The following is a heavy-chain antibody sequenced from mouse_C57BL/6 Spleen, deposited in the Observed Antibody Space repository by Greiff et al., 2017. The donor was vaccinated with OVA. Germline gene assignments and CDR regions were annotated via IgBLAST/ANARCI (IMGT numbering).Heavy chain of an antibody. CDR1: GFTFSNYW. V-gene: IGHV6-3*01. Sequence: EVKLEESGGGLVQPGGSMKLSCVASGFTFSNYWMNWVRQSPEKGLEWVAQIRLKSDNYATHYAESVKGRFTISRDDSKSSVYLQMNNLRAEDTGIYYCTTGLYYGSGAYYFDYWGQGTTLTVSS. J-gene: IGHJ2*01. CDR3: TTGLYYGSGAYYFDY. D-gene: IGHD1-1*01. CDR2: IRLKSDNYAT.